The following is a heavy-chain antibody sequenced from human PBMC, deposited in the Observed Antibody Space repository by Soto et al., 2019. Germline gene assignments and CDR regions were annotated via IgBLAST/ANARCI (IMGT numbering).Heavy chain of an antibody. CDR3: ARGHYDFWSGYFATIDY. V-gene: IGHV4-59*08. J-gene: IGHJ4*02. CDR1: GGSISRYY. Sequence: PSETLSLTCTVSGGSISRYYWSWIRQPPGKGLEWIGYIHYSGNTKYNPSLKSRVTISADTSKDQFSLKLTSVTAADTAVYYCARGHYDFWSGYFATIDYWGQGTLVTVSS. CDR2: IHYSGNT. D-gene: IGHD3-3*01.